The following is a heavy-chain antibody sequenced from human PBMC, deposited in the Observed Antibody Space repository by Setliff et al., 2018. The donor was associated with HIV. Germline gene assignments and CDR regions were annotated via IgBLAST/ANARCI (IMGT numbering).Heavy chain of an antibody. J-gene: IGHJ3*02. V-gene: IGHV1-3*01. CDR3: ARGHSSSAYDAYDI. CDR1: GGTFSSYA. CDR2: INVGNGNT. Sequence: ASVKVSCKASGGTFSSYAMHWVRQAPGQRLEWMGWINVGNGNTKYSQTLQGRVTIARDTSASTAYMELSSLRSEDTAVYYCARGHSSSAYDAYDIWGQGTMVTVSS. D-gene: IGHD6-6*01.